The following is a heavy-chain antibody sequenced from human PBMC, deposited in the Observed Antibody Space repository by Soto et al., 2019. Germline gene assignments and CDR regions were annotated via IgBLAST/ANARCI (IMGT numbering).Heavy chain of an antibody. CDR2: IDPTDSYV. J-gene: IGHJ4*02. CDR3: AKEMLASISRPFDY. V-gene: IGHV5-10-1*01. D-gene: IGHD2-2*01. Sequence: GESLKISCRGSGYRFTSYWITWVRQMPGKGLEWMGRIDPTDSYVNYSPSFQGHVTFSVDRSINTAYLQWSSLRAEDTATYYCAKEMLASISRPFDYWGQGTLVTVSS. CDR1: GYRFTSYW.